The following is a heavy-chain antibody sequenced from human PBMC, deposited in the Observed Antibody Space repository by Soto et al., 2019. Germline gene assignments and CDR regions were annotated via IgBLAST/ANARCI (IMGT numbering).Heavy chain of an antibody. V-gene: IGHV6-1*01. D-gene: IGHD3-16*01. CDR2: TYYRSRWYN. CDR1: GDSVSGNSAA. J-gene: IGHJ4*02. CDR3: ATEFPSYVSSNSYLDY. Sequence: PSQTLSLTCAISGDSVSGNSAAWNWIRQSPSRGLEWLGRTYYRSRWYNDYAVSVKSRITVTPDTSKNQFSLHLNSVTPEHTAVYSCATEFPSYVSSNSYLDYWGQGAMVTVSS.